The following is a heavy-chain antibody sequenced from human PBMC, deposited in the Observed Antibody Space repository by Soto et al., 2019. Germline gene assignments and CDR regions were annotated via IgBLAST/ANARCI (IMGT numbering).Heavy chain of an antibody. CDR1: GFTFSSYS. CDR3: ARHRPYHYDSSDYGY. D-gene: IGHD3-22*01. J-gene: IGHJ4*02. CDR2: ISTSSSYT. Sequence: PGGSLRLSCAASGFTFSSYSMNWVRQAPGKGLEWVSYISTSSSYTNYADSVKGRFTISRDNAKNSLYLQMNSLRAEDTAVYYCARHRPYHYDSSDYGYWGQGTLVTVSS. V-gene: IGHV3-21*01.